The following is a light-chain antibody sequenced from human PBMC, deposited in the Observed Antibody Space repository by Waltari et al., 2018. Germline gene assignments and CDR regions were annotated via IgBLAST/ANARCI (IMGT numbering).Light chain of an antibody. CDR3: QQYNNRPPWT. CDR2: DAT. Sequence: EIVLTQSPVTLSVSPGERVTLSCRASQSISSGLAWYQQKSGQTPRLLIYDATARATGIPARFSGSVSGTEFTLTISTLQSEDFAVYYCQQYNNRPPWTFGQGTRVEI. J-gene: IGKJ1*01. CDR1: QSISSG. V-gene: IGKV3-15*01.